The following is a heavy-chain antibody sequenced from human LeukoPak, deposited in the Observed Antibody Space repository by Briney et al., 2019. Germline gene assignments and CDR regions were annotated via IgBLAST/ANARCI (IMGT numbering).Heavy chain of an antibody. J-gene: IGHJ4*02. CDR2: ISPYSGDT. D-gene: IGHD6-13*01. CDR3: ARDQGSLTRSWYTGY. Sequence: ASVKVSCKASGYTFTGYHIHWVRQAPGQGLEWLGRISPYSGDTNFSQKFQGRVTMTRHTSITTAYMDLSSLTPDDTAVYFCARDQGSLTRSWYTGYWGQGTQVTVSS. CDR1: GYTFTGYH. V-gene: IGHV1-2*06.